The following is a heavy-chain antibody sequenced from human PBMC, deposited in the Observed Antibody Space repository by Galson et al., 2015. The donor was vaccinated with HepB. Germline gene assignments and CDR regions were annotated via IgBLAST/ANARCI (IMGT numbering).Heavy chain of an antibody. J-gene: IGHJ4*02. Sequence: SLRLSCAASGFTFSSCWMSWVRQAPGKGLEWVANIKQDGSEKYYVDSVKGRFTISRDNAKNSLYLQMNSLRAEDTAVYYCARDQLAYCGGDCYPGSPPYDYWGQGTLVTV. CDR2: IKQDGSEK. D-gene: IGHD2-21*02. V-gene: IGHV3-7*01. CDR3: ARDQLAYCGGDCYPGSPPYDY. CDR1: GFTFSSCW.